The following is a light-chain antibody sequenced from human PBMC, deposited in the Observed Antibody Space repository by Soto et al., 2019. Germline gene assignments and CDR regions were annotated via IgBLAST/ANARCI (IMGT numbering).Light chain of an antibody. CDR3: QQYNKWIT. V-gene: IGKV3-15*01. CDR2: GAT. J-gene: IGKJ5*01. CDR1: QSVSSN. Sequence: EIVMTQSPATLSVSPGERATLSCRASQSVSSNLAWYQQKPGQAPRLLIYGATTRATGIPARFSGSGSGTEFTLNISSLQSEDFAVYYCQQYNKWITFGQGTRLEIK.